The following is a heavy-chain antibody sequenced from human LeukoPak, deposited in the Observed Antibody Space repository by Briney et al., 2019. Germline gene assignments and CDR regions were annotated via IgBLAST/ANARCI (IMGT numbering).Heavy chain of an antibody. Sequence: GGSLRLSCAASGFTFSSYAMSWVRQAPGKGLEWVSAISGSGGSTYYADSVKGRFTISRDNSKNTLYLQMNSLRAEDTAVYYCAKGSSSSPPYYYYYGMDVWGQGTTVTVSS. CDR1: GFTFSSYA. V-gene: IGHV3-23*01. D-gene: IGHD6-6*01. CDR3: AKGSSSSPPYYYYYGMDV. J-gene: IGHJ6*02. CDR2: ISGSGGST.